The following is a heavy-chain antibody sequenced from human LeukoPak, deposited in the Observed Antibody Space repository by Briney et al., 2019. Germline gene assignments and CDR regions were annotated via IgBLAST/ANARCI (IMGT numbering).Heavy chain of an antibody. D-gene: IGHD2/OR15-2a*01. CDR3: MSFYETN. CDR1: GFIFCYYW. CDR2: INSDGSQS. J-gene: IGHJ4*02. Sequence: GGSLRLSCTASGFIFCYYWMHWLRQAPGEGLVWVSHINSDGSQSTYADSVRGRFTISRDNAKNTLYLQMNSLRVEDTAVYYCMSFYETNWGPGTLVTVSS. V-gene: IGHV3-74*03.